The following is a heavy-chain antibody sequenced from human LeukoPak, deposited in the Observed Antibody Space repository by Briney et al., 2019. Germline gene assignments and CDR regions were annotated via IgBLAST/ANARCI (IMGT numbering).Heavy chain of an antibody. J-gene: IGHJ4*02. V-gene: IGHV4-34*01. D-gene: IGHD1-26*01. CDR1: GGSFSGYY. CDR3: ARTRGSYYRSPVDY. CDR2: IYHSGST. Sequence: SETLSLTCAVYGGSFSGYYWSWIRQPPGKGLEWTGSIYHSGSTYYNPSLKSRVTISVDTSKNQFSLKLSSVTAADTAVYYCARTRGSYYRSPVDYWGQGTLVTVSS.